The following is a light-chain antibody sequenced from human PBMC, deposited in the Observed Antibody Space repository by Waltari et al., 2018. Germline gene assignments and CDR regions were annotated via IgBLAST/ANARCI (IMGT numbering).Light chain of an antibody. Sequence: QSALTQPASVSGSPGQSITISCTGIGSAIDDSDFVSWYQHPPGKGPRVIIYDVTNWPSRISVRFSASKSANTASLTISVLQPEDEGDYYCTSQTLDGVVLFGGGTQVTVL. CDR2: DVT. J-gene: IGLJ3*02. V-gene: IGLV2-14*03. CDR1: GSAIDDSDF. CDR3: TSQTLDGVVL.